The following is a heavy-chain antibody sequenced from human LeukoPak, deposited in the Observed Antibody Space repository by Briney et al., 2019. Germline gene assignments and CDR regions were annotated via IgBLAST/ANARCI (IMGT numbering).Heavy chain of an antibody. CDR2: IYYSGST. CDR1: GGSISSYY. V-gene: IGHV4-59*01. J-gene: IGHJ4*02. D-gene: IGHD6-6*01. Sequence: SETLSLTCTVSGGSISSYYWSWIRQPPGKGLEWIGYIYYSGSTNYDPSLKSRVTISVDTSKNQFSLKLSSVTAADTAVYYCARGFSYSSSPNFDYWGQGTLVTVSS. CDR3: ARGFSYSSSPNFDY.